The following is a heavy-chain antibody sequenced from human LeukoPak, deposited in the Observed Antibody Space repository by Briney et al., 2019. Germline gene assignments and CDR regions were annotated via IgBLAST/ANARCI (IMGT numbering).Heavy chain of an antibody. J-gene: IGHJ6*02. CDR2: INYNGGT. CDR3: ARIWAGTMPAASRRNYYYGMDV. D-gene: IGHD2-2*01. Sequence: SETLSLTCAVYGVSFRGYDWSWLRQPPGKGLEWIGEINYNGGTHYNPSLKSRVTMSLDTSKNQFSLKLTSVTAADTAVYYCARIWAGTMPAASRRNYYYGMDVWGQGTTVTVSS. V-gene: IGHV4-34*01. CDR1: GVSFRGYD.